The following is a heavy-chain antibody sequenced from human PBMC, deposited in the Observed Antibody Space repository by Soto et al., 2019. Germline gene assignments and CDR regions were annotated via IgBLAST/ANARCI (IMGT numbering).Heavy chain of an antibody. CDR1: GGSISSSSYY. Sequence: PSETLSLTCTVSGGSISSSSYYWGWIRQPPGKGLEWIGSIYYSGSTYYNPSLKSRVTISVDTSKNQFSLKLSSVTAADTAVYYCATIVATIMGWFDPWGQGTLVTVSS. CDR2: IYYSGST. V-gene: IGHV4-39*01. CDR3: ATIVATIMGWFDP. J-gene: IGHJ5*02. D-gene: IGHD5-12*01.